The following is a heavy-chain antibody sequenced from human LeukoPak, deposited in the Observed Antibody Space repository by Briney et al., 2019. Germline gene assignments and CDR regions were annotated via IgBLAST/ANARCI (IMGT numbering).Heavy chain of an antibody. V-gene: IGHV4-38-2*02. CDR3: ASGRAGEFDY. CDR2: IYHSGST. CDR1: GYSISSGYY. Sequence: SETLSLTCTVSGYSISSGYYWGWIRQPPGKGLEWTGSIYHSGSTYYNPSLKSRVTISVDTSKNQFSLKLSSVTAADTAVYYCASGRAGEFDYWGQGTLVTVSS. D-gene: IGHD7-27*01. J-gene: IGHJ4*02.